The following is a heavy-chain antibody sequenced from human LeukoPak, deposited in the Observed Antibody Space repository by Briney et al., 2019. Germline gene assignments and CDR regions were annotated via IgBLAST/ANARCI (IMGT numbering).Heavy chain of an antibody. CDR2: ISGSGGNT. Sequence: GGSLRLSCAASGFTFNNYAMSWVRQAPGKGLEWVSVISGSGGNTYYADSVKGRFTISRDNSKKTLYLQMNSLRAEDTAVYYCAKIPSSWYFFDYWGQGTLVTVSS. J-gene: IGHJ4*02. CDR1: GFTFNNYA. V-gene: IGHV3-23*01. D-gene: IGHD6-13*01. CDR3: AKIPSSWYFFDY.